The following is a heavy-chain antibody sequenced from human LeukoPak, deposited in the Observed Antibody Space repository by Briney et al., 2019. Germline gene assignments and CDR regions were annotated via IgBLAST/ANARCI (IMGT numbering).Heavy chain of an antibody. J-gene: IGHJ4*02. CDR3: AKRVGPAVREYYFDY. CDR2: ISWNSGSI. D-gene: IGHD2-2*01. V-gene: IGHV3-9*01. CDR1: GFTFDDYA. Sequence: GRSLRLSCAASGFTFDDYAMRWVRQAPGKGLEWVSGISWNSGSIGYADSVEGRFTISRDNAKNSLYLQMNSLRAEDTALYYCAKRVGPAVREYYFDYWGQGTLVTVSS.